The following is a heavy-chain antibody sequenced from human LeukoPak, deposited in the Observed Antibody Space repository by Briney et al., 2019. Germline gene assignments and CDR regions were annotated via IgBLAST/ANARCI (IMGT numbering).Heavy chain of an antibody. J-gene: IGHJ6*02. Sequence: GGSLRLSCAASGFXFSTYAITWVRQAPGKGLEWVSSIIGSGGSTYYADSVQGRFTISRDDSQNTLYLQMNSLRAEDTAVYYCTTESEDRDVAFYYYGMDVWGQGTTVTVSS. CDR3: TTESEDRDVAFYYYGMDV. V-gene: IGHV3-23*01. CDR2: IIGSGGST. CDR1: GFXFSTYA. D-gene: IGHD3-22*01.